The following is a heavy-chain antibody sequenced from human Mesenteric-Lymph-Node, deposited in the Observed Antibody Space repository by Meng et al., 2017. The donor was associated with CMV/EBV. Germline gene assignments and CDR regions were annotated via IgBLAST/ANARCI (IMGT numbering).Heavy chain of an antibody. Sequence: GSLRLSCAVYGGSFSGYQWSWIRQPPGKGLEWIGEINHSGRTNYNPSLKSRVAISVDTSKNQFSLRLSSVTAADTAVYYCHYGGNSVDGAFDIWGQGTMVTVSS. J-gene: IGHJ3*02. CDR2: INHSGRT. CDR1: GGSFSGYQ. V-gene: IGHV4-34*03. D-gene: IGHD4-23*01. CDR3: HYGGNSVDGAFDI.